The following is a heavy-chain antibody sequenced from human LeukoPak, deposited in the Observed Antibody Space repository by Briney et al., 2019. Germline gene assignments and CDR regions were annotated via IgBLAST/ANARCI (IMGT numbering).Heavy chain of an antibody. CDR3: ARGPPVLMVYYKRQYYYYYGMDV. J-gene: IGHJ6*02. CDR1: GYTFTNYD. Sequence: PEASVKVSCKTSGYTFTNYDINWVRQATGQGLEWMGWMNPNSGNTGYAQKFQGRVTMTRNTSISTAYMELSSLRSEDTAVYYCARGPPVLMVYYKRQYYYYYGMDVWGQGTTVTVSS. V-gene: IGHV1-8*01. D-gene: IGHD2-8*01. CDR2: MNPNSGNT.